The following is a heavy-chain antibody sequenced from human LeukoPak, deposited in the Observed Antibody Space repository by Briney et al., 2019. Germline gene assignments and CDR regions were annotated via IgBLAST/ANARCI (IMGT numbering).Heavy chain of an antibody. CDR3: VKTRISFGGLIRTDAFHF. D-gene: IGHD3-16*01. J-gene: IGHJ3*01. V-gene: IGHV3-64D*06. Sequence: GGSLKLSCSASGFTFSSYAMHWVRQAPGKGLEYVSGINNNGGSTQYADSAKGRFTISRDNSKNTLFLQMSSLGVEDTAIYYCVKTRISFGGLIRTDAFHFWGQGTLVTVSS. CDR2: INNNGGST. CDR1: GFTFSSYA.